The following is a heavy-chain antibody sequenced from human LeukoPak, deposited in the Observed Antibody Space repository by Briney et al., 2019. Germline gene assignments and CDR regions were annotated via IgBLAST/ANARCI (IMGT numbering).Heavy chain of an antibody. Sequence: SETLSLTCAVYGGSFSGYYWSWIRQPPGKGLEWIGEIKHSGSTNYNPSLKSRVTISVDTSKNQFSLKLSSVTAADTAVYYCARVPWYSSSTRRVNWFDPWGQGTLVTVSS. CDR3: ARVPWYSSSTRRVNWFDP. CDR2: IKHSGST. D-gene: IGHD6-6*01. CDR1: GGSFSGYY. V-gene: IGHV4-34*01. J-gene: IGHJ5*02.